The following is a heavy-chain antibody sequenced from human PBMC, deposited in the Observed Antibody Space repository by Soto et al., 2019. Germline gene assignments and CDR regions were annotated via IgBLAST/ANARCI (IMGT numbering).Heavy chain of an antibody. CDR3: ARDDVLCDGGSCYGVPLDV. Sequence: PGGSLRLSCASSGFTFSSYGMHWVRQARGKGLEWVAVIWYDGSNKYYADSVKGRFTISRDNSKNTLYLQMDSLRAEDTAVYYCARDDVLCDGGSCYGVPLDVWGKGTTVTVSS. D-gene: IGHD2-15*01. CDR1: GFTFSSYG. CDR2: IWYDGSNK. J-gene: IGHJ6*04. V-gene: IGHV3-33*01.